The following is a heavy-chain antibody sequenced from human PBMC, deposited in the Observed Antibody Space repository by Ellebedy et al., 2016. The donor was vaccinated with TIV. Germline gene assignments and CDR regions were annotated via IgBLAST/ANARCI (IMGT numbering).Heavy chain of an antibody. CDR3: ARDLAAVAAGFDS. D-gene: IGHD6-19*01. CDR2: ISYDGSNK. Sequence: PGGSLRLSCAASGFTFSSYAMHWVRQAPGKGLEWVAVISYDGSNKYYADSVKGRFTISRDNSKNTVYLQMNNLRAEDTAIYYCARDLAAVAAGFDSWGQGTLVTVSS. CDR1: GFTFSSYA. V-gene: IGHV3-30-3*01. J-gene: IGHJ4*02.